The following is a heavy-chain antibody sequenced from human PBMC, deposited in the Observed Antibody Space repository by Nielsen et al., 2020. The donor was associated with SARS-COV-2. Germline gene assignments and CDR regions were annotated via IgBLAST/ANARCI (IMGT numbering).Heavy chain of an antibody. Sequence: GGSLRLSCAASGFTFSSYGMHWVRQAPGKGLEWVAVISYDGSNKYYADSVKGRFTISRDNSKNTLYLQMNSLRAEDTAVYYCAKLGVGATWGADYYGMDVWGQGTTVTVSS. D-gene: IGHD1-26*01. CDR3: AKLGVGATWGADYYGMDV. J-gene: IGHJ6*02. V-gene: IGHV3-30*18. CDR2: ISYDGSNK. CDR1: GFTFSSYG.